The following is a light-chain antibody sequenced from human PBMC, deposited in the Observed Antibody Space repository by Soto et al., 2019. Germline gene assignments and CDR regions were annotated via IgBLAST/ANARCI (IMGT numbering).Light chain of an antibody. CDR3: SSYSTHNAQV. CDR1: SNDVGAFYY. Sequence: QSALTQPASLSASPGQSISISCTGTSNDVGAFYYVSWYQQHPGKAPKLIIFDVFNPPSGVSTRFSGSKSGSTAPLPIPWLQAGDEADYFCSSYSTHNAQVFGGGTKVTVL. CDR2: DVF. V-gene: IGLV2-14*03. J-gene: IGLJ2*01.